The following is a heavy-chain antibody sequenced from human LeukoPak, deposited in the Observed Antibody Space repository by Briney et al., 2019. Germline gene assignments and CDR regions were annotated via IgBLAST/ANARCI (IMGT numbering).Heavy chain of an antibody. CDR1: GGTFSSYA. D-gene: IGHD3-9*01. CDR2: INPNSGGT. CDR3: ARGARVAYYDILTGYYSSIDY. Sequence: ASVKVSCKASGGTFSSYAISWVRQAPGQGLEWMGWINPNSGGTNYAQKFQGRVTMTRDTSISTAYMELSRLRSDDTAVYYCARGARVAYYDILTGYYSSIDYWGQGTLVTVSS. J-gene: IGHJ4*02. V-gene: IGHV1-2*02.